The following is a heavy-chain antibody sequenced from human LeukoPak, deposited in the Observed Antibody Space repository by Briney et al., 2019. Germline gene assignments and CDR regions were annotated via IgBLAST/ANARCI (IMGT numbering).Heavy chain of an antibody. CDR3: AKDSGIAAAGTENYFDY. Sequence: HPGGSLRLTCAASGFTFDDYVMHWVRQAPGKGLEWVSGISWNSGSIGYADSVKGRFTISRDNAKNSLYLQMNSLRAEDTALYYCAKDSGIAAAGTENYFDYWGQGTLVTVSS. CDR1: GFTFDDYV. CDR2: ISWNSGSI. V-gene: IGHV3-9*01. J-gene: IGHJ4*02. D-gene: IGHD6-13*01.